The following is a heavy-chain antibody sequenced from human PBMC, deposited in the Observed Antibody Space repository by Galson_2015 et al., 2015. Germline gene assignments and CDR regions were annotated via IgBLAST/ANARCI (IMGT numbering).Heavy chain of an antibody. D-gene: IGHD6-13*01. CDR3: ARDGYQLLWGFDS. CDR1: GGTVASGRFY. Sequence: ETLSLTCTVSGGTVASGRFYWGWIRQTPGKGLEWIGSIYYNDKTFYNPSLKSRITLSLDASKNQFSLKLSSVTAADTAVYYCARDGYQLLWGFDSWDQGTLVSVSS. V-gene: IGHV4-39*07. J-gene: IGHJ5*01. CDR2: IYYNDKT.